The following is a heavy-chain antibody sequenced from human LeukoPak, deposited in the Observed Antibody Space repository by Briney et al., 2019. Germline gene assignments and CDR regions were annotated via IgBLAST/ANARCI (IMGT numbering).Heavy chain of an antibody. Sequence: GGSLRLSCAASGFTFSSYAMHWVRQAPGKGLEWVAVISYDGSNKYYADSVKGRFTISRDNSKNTLYLQMNSLRAEDTAVYYCARDVPLYCSSTSCYSFYFDYWGQGTLVTVSS. D-gene: IGHD2-2*01. CDR2: ISYDGSNK. V-gene: IGHV3-30-3*01. J-gene: IGHJ4*02. CDR3: ARDVPLYCSSTSCYSFYFDY. CDR1: GFTFSSYA.